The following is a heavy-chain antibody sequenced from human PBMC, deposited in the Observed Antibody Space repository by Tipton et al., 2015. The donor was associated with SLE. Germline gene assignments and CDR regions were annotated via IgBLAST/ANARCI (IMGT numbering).Heavy chain of an antibody. V-gene: IGHV4-59*12. D-gene: IGHD6-6*01. Sequence: TLSLTCAVYGGSFSGYYWSWIRQPPGKGLEWIGYIYYSGSTNYNPSLKSRVTISVDTSKNQFSLKLSSVTAADTAVYYCARLGSSTRGGYFDYWGQGTLVTVSS. CDR2: IYYSGST. J-gene: IGHJ4*02. CDR1: GGSFSGYY. CDR3: ARLGSSTRGGYFDY.